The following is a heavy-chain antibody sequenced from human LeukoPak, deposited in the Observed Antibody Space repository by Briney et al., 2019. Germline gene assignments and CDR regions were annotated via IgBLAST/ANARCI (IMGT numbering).Heavy chain of an antibody. CDR1: GYSFTRFG. V-gene: IGHV1-18*01. J-gene: IGHJ5*02. CDR2: ISADKGNT. Sequence: ASVKVSCKSSGYSFTRFGINWVRQAPGQGLEWMAWISADKGNTHYAQKFQGRLTMTTDTSTSTAYMEMRSLRSDDTAVYYCARWRGFTGSIDENWFDPWGQGTLVTVSS. D-gene: IGHD3-3*01. CDR3: ARWRGFTGSIDENWFDP.